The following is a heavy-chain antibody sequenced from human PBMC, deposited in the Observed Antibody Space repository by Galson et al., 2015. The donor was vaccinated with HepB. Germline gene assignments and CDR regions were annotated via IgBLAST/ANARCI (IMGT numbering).Heavy chain of an antibody. J-gene: IGHJ3*02. CDR1: GFTFSSYA. CDR3: ARGVSGHNDAFDI. Sequence: SLRLSCAASGFTFSSYAMHWVRQAPGKGLEWVAVISYDGSNKYYADSVKGRFTISRDNSKNTLYLQMNSLRAEDTAVYYCARGVSGHNDAFDIWGQVTMVTVSS. CDR2: ISYDGSNK. D-gene: IGHD5-12*01. V-gene: IGHV3-30*04.